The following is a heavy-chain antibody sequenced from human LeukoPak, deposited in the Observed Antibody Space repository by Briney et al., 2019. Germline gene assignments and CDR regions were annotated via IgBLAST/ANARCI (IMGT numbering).Heavy chain of an antibody. D-gene: IGHD2-15*01. J-gene: IGHJ3*02. CDR2: IYYSGST. Sequence: SETLSLTCTVSGGSISSGGYYWSWIRQRPGEGLEWIGYIYYSGSTYYNPSLRSRVTTSVDTSKNQFSLRLSSVTAADTAVYFCARRRVVVASTDGASGAFDIWGQGTMITVSS. CDR3: ARRRVVVASTDGASGAFDI. CDR1: GGSISSGGYY. V-gene: IGHV4-31*03.